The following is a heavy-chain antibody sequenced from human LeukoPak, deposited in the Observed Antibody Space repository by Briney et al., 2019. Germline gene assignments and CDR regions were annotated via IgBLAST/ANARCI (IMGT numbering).Heavy chain of an antibody. CDR3: GRDKVDYVIDY. CDR1: GFTFSIYC. J-gene: IGHJ4*02. CDR2: IWYDGSNK. V-gene: IGHV3-33*01. Sequence: GGSLSLSCAPSGFTFSIYCVLWARQAPGKGLEWVAVIWYDGSNKYYADSVKGRFTISRENSKNTLYLQMNSLRAEDTAVYYCGRDKVDYVIDYWGQGTLVTVSS. D-gene: IGHD4-17*01.